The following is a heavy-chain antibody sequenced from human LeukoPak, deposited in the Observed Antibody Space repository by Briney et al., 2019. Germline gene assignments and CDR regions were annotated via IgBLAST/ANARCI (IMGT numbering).Heavy chain of an antibody. CDR2: IIPIFGTA. CDR3: ARVGGVSPNWFDP. D-gene: IGHD1-26*01. Sequence: ASVKVSCKASGGTFSSYAINWVRQAPGQGLEWMGGIIPIFGTANYAQKFQGRVTITTDESTSTAYMELSSLRSEDTAVYYCARVGGVSPNWFDPWGQGTLVTVSS. V-gene: IGHV1-69*05. CDR1: GGTFSSYA. J-gene: IGHJ5*02.